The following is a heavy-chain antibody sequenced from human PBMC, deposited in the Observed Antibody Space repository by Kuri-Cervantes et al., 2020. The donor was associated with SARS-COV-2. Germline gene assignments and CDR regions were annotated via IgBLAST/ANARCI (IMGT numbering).Heavy chain of an antibody. CDR3: ARGDLGYCSGGSCYNWFDP. CDR1: GFNFSRTD. Sequence: GESLKISCAASGFNFSRTDMHWVRQATGKGLEWVSAIGTAGDTYYPGSVKGRFTISRENAKNSLYLQMNSLRAEDTAVYYCARGDLGYCSGGSCYNWFDPWGQGTLVTVSS. D-gene: IGHD2-15*01. V-gene: IGHV3-13*01. J-gene: IGHJ5*02. CDR2: IGTAGDT.